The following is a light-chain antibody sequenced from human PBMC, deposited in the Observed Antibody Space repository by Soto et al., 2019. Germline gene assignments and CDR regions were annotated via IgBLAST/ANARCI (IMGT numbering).Light chain of an antibody. V-gene: IGKV3-15*01. CDR1: QSVSDN. J-gene: IGKJ2*01. Sequence: EIVVTQSPGTLSVSPGERATLSCRARQSVSDNLAWYQQKPGQAPRLLIHGAATRATGIPARFSGSGYGREFTLRISRLQCDDVAVYECQQYNDLPYTFGQGT. CDR2: GAA. CDR3: QQYNDLPYT.